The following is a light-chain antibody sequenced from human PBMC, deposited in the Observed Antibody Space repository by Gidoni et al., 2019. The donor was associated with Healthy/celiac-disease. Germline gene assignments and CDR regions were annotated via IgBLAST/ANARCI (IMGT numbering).Light chain of an antibody. CDR2: AAS. CDR1: QGISSY. V-gene: IGKV1-9*01. Sequence: DIQLTQSPSFLSASVGDRVTIPCWASQGISSYLAWYQQKPGKAPKLLIYAASTLQSGVPSRFSGSGSGTEFTLTISSLQPEDFATYYCQQLNSYKLTFGGGTKVEIK. J-gene: IGKJ4*01. CDR3: QQLNSYKLT.